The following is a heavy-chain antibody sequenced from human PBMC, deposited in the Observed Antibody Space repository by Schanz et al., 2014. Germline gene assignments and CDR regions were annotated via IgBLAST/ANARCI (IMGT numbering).Heavy chain of an antibody. V-gene: IGHV3-23*04. CDR2: ISGSGGST. CDR3: AKIRYDSSGYYLPYYGMDV. Sequence: QLVESGGGLVKPGGSLRLSCATSGFTLTSYALTWVRQAPGKGLEWVAGISGSGGSTDYADSVKGRFIIPRDNSKNTLYLQMNSLRAEDTAVYYCAKIRYDSSGYYLPYYGMDVWGQGTTVIVSS. CDR1: GFTLTSYA. J-gene: IGHJ6*02. D-gene: IGHD3-22*01.